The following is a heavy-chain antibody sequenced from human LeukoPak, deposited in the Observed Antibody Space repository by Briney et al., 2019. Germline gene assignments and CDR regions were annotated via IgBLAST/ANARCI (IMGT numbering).Heavy chain of an antibody. D-gene: IGHD3-22*01. CDR2: ISGSGDNT. Sequence: GGSLRLSCEASGFTFSAYGINWVRQAPGRGLEWVSSISGSGDNTYYADSVKGRFTISRDNSKNTLYLQMNSLRAEDTAVYFCARGHSSGYDYSYDAFDIWGQGTMVTVSS. CDR3: ARGHSSGYDYSYDAFDI. V-gene: IGHV3-23*01. J-gene: IGHJ3*02. CDR1: GFTFSAYG.